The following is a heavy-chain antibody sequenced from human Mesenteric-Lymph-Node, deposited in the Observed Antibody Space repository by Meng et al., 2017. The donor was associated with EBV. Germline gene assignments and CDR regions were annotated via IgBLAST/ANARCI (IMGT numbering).Heavy chain of an antibody. V-gene: IGHV4-34*01. J-gene: IGHJ4*02. CDR1: GGSFSAYY. CDR3: ARLGNGH. Sequence: QVQLQQWGAGLLKPSETLSLTCAVYGGSFSAYYWSWIRQSPGKGLEWIGEINHSENTKYNPSLKSRVTISVDTSKNQFSLKVTSVPAADTAVYYCARLGNGHWGQGTLVTVSS. CDR2: INHSENT.